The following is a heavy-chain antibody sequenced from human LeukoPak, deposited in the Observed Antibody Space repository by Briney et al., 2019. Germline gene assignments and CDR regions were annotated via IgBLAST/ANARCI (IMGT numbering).Heavy chain of an antibody. CDR3: AKHRGSYYSFDS. CDR2: ISGIGGST. J-gene: IGHJ4*02. D-gene: IGHD1-26*01. V-gene: IGHV3-23*01. Sequence: PGGSLRLSCAASGFTFSSYSMSWVRQAPGKGLEWVSGISGIGGSTYYADSVKGRFTISRDNSKNTLYLQMNSLSTEDTAVYYCAKHRGSYYSFDSWGQGTLVTVSS. CDR1: GFTFSSYS.